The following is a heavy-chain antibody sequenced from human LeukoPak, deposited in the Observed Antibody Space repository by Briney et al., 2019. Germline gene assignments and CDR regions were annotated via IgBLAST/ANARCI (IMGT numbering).Heavy chain of an antibody. CDR2: ISSSGSAI. D-gene: IGHD6-13*01. CDR3: ARGIGSSTWPLAL. CDR1: GFTFSNYE. V-gene: IGHV3-48*03. J-gene: IGHJ4*02. Sequence: GGSLRLSCAASGFTFSNYEMNWVRQAPGKGLEWVSYISSSGSAIYYADSVKGRFTISRDNAKSSLYLQMNSLRAEDTAVYYCARGIGSSTWPLALWGQGTLVTVSS.